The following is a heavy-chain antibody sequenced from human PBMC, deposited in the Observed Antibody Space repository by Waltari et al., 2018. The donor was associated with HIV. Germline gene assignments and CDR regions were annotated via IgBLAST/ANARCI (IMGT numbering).Heavy chain of an antibody. D-gene: IGHD2-8*02. V-gene: IGHV1-69*06. CDR2: IIPIFGTA. CDR1: GGTFSSYA. Sequence: QVQLVQSGAEVKKPGSSVKVSCKASGGTFSSYAISWVRQAPGQGLEWMGGIIPIFGTANYAQKFQGRVTITADISTSTAYMELSSLRSDDSAMYYCARDRGPLLFYFDYWGQGTLVTVSS. CDR3: ARDRGPLLFYFDY. J-gene: IGHJ4*02.